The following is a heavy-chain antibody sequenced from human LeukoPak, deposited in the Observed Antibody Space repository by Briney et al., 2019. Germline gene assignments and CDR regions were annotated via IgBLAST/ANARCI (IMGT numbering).Heavy chain of an antibody. Sequence: PGGSLRLSCAVSGFTFSSYAMSWVRQAPGKGLEWVSHISGSGGSTYYADSVKGRFTISRDSSMNTLYLQMNSLRAEDTAVYFCAKGRDSSGRQYFQDWGQGTLVTVSS. CDR3: AKGRDSSGRQYFQD. CDR2: ISGSGGST. CDR1: GFTFSSYA. V-gene: IGHV3-23*01. J-gene: IGHJ1*01. D-gene: IGHD3-22*01.